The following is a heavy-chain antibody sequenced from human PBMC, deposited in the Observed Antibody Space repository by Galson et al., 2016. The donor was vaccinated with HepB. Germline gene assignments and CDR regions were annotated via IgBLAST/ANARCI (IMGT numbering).Heavy chain of an antibody. CDR1: GGSFSGYY. CDR2: INHSGST. D-gene: IGHD2-21*01. V-gene: IGHV4-34*01. Sequence: SETLCLTCAVYGGSFSGYYWSWIRQPPGKGLEWIGEINHSGSTNYNSSLKSRVTISVDTSKNEFSLKLSSVTAADTAVYYCARLNTLWWAFDYWGQGTLVTVAS. J-gene: IGHJ4*02. CDR3: ARLNTLWWAFDY.